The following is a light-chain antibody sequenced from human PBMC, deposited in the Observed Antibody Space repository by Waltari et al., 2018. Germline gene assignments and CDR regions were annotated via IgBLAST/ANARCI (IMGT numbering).Light chain of an antibody. Sequence: QSALTQPASVSGSPGQSVTISCTGTSSDVGSYNSVSWYQDHPGQGPKVIIYDVSDRPAGLSAPFSGSKSDNTASLTISGLQAEDEADYYCSSQSSNNIVLFGGGTKVTVL. CDR3: SSQSSNNIVL. CDR2: DVS. V-gene: IGLV2-14*03. CDR1: SSDVGSYNS. J-gene: IGLJ3*02.